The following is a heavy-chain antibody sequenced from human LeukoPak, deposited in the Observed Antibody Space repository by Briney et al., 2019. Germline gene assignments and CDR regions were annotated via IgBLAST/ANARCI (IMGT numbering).Heavy chain of an antibody. CDR2: IYYSGST. CDR1: GGSISSYY. D-gene: IGHD4-17*01. V-gene: IGHV4-39*01. Sequence: SETLSLTCTVSGGSISSYYWGWIRQPPGKGLEWIGSIYYSGSTYYNPSLKSRVTISVDTSKNQFSLKLSSVTAADTAVYYCARQNYGDYHFDYWGQGTLVTVSS. J-gene: IGHJ4*02. CDR3: ARQNYGDYHFDY.